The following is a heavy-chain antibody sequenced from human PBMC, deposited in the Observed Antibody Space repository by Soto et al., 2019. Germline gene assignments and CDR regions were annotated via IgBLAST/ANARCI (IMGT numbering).Heavy chain of an antibody. CDR2: INIGSGNT. Sequence: QVQLVQYGAEEKKPGASVKVSCKASGYAFSSYAMHWVRQAPGQGLEWMGWINIGSGNTEYSQNFQDRITITRDTSASTVYMELSSLRSSDTAVYYCARDGGDCGYRLMYYYCIGLDVWGQGTTVSVSS. CDR3: ARDGGDCGYRLMYYYCIGLDV. V-gene: IGHV1-3*05. D-gene: IGHD2-21*02. CDR1: GYAFSSYA. J-gene: IGHJ6*02.